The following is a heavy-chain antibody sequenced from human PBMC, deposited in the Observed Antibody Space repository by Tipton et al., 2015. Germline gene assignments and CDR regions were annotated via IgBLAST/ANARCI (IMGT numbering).Heavy chain of an antibody. CDR1: GGSVSSGSYY. CDR2: IYYSGST. D-gene: IGHD3-3*01. V-gene: IGHV4-31*03. CDR3: ARSPDYDFWTGCAGWFDP. Sequence: TLSLTCTVSGGSVSSGSYYWSWIRQPPGKGLEWIGYIYYSGSTYYNPSLKSRVTISVDTSKNQFSLKLSSVTAADTAVYYCARSPDYDFWTGCAGWFDPWGQGTLVTVSS. J-gene: IGHJ5*02.